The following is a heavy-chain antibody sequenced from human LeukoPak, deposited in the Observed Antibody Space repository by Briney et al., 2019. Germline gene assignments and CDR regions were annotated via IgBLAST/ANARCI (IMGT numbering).Heavy chain of an antibody. J-gene: IGHJ4*02. CDR1: GFTFSSYE. CDR3: ATNGYIVVVPAAMESINEDY. Sequence: GGSLRHSCAASGFTFSSYEMNWVRQAPGKGLEWVSYISSSGSTIYYADSVKGRFTISRDNAKNSLYLQMNSLRAEDTAVYYCATNGYIVVVPAAMESINEDYWGQGTLVTVSS. D-gene: IGHD2-2*01. CDR2: ISSSGSTI. V-gene: IGHV3-48*03.